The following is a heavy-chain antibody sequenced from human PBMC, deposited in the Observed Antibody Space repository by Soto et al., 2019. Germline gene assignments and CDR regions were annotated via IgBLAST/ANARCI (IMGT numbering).Heavy chain of an antibody. Sequence: QVQLVQSGAEVKKPGASVKVSCKASGYTFTGYYLHWVRQAPEGLEYMGWINPNTGGTKYTQKFQGRVTMTRDTSTSTAYMELSSLSSVDTAVFYCARSLSTIGARPDYWGQGTLVTVSS. D-gene: IGHD6-6*01. CDR1: GYTFTGYY. CDR3: ARSLSTIGARPDY. V-gene: IGHV1-2*02. J-gene: IGHJ4*02. CDR2: INPNTGGT.